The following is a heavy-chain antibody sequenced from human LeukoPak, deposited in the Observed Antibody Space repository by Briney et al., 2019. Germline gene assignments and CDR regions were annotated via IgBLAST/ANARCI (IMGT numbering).Heavy chain of an antibody. CDR2: IVVGSGNT. Sequence: SVKVSCKASGFTFTSSAMQWVRQARGQRLEWIGWIVVGSGNTNYAQKFQERVTITRGMSTSTAYMELSSLRSEDTAVYYCAARADSGSYSDYYYYGMDAWGQGTTVTVSS. CDR1: GFTFTSSA. J-gene: IGHJ6*02. CDR3: AARADSGSYSDYYYYGMDA. V-gene: IGHV1-58*02. D-gene: IGHD1-26*01.